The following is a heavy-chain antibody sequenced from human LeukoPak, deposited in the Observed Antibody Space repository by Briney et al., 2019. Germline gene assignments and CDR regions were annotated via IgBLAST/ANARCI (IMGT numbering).Heavy chain of an antibody. J-gene: IGHJ4*02. D-gene: IGHD3-10*01. V-gene: IGHV5-51*01. CDR1: GYNFNTYW. CDR2: VYPGDSDT. Sequence: GESLKISCKGPGYNFNTYWIGWVRQMPGKGLEWMGIVYPGDSDTRYSPSFQGQVTISADKSISTAYLQWSSLRASDTAMYYCARKYGSGSYPLDYWGQGTLVTVSS. CDR3: ARKYGSGSYPLDY.